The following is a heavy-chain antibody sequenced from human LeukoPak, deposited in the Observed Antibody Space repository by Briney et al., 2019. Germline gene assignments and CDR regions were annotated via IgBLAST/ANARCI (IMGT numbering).Heavy chain of an antibody. CDR3: ARALADDSSAHGY. V-gene: IGHV1-69*05. CDR1: GGTFSSYA. Sequence: ASVKVSCKASGGTFSSYAISWVRQAPGQGLEWMGRIIPIFGTANYAQKFQGRVTITTGESTSTAYMELSSLRSEDTAVYYCARALADDSSAHGYWGQGTLVTVSS. J-gene: IGHJ4*02. CDR2: IIPIFGTA. D-gene: IGHD3-22*01.